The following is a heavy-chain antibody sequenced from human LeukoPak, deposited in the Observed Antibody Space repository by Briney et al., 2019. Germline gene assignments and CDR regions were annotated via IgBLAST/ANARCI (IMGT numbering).Heavy chain of an antibody. D-gene: IGHD6-13*01. V-gene: IGHV3-30*18. CDR1: GFIFSMYG. Sequence: PGRSLRLSCAASGFIFSMYGMRWVRQAPGKGLEWVAVISYDGSNKYYGDSVKGRFSISRDNSKNTLYLQMNSLRAEDTAVYYCGKIQHQLVVAEDLWGQGTLVTVSS. CDR3: GKIQHQLVVAEDL. CDR2: ISYDGSNK. J-gene: IGHJ5*02.